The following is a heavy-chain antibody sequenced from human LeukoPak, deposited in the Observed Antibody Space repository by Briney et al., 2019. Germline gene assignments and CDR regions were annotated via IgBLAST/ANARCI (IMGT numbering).Heavy chain of an antibody. CDR1: GGSISGYY. V-gene: IGHV4-59*01. CDR2: ICRSGST. CDR3: ARALPSRGYSYGYFDY. J-gene: IGHJ4*02. D-gene: IGHD5-18*01. Sequence: PSETLSLTCAVSGGSISGYYWTWIRQTPGKGLEWIGYICRSGSTNYNPSLKSRVTISVDTSKNQFSLRLTSVTAADTAVYFCARALPSRGYSYGYFDYWGQGTQVTVSS.